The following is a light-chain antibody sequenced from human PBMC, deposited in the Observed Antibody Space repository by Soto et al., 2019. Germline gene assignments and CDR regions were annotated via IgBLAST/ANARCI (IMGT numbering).Light chain of an antibody. CDR1: QSVSSN. CDR2: GAS. V-gene: IGKV3-15*01. J-gene: IGKJ1*01. Sequence: EIVMTQSPATLSVSPRERATLSCRASQSVSSNLAWYQQKPGQAPRLLIYGASTRATGIPARFSGSGSGTEFTLTISSLQSEDFAVYYCQQYNNWPGFGQGTKVEIK. CDR3: QQYNNWPG.